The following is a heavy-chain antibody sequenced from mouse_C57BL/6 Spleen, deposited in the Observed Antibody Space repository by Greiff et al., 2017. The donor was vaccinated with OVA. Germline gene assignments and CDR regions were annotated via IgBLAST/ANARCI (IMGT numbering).Heavy chain of an antibody. D-gene: IGHD4-1*01. Sequence: QVQLQQSGPELVKPGASVKISCKASGYSFTSYYIHWVKQRPGQGLEWIGWIYPGSGNTKYNEKFKGKATLTADTSSSTAYMQLSSLTSEDSAVYYCARRDWEEVDYYAMDYWGQGTSVTVSS. V-gene: IGHV1-66*01. CDR3: ARRDWEEVDYYAMDY. CDR2: IYPGSGNT. J-gene: IGHJ4*01. CDR1: GYSFTSYY.